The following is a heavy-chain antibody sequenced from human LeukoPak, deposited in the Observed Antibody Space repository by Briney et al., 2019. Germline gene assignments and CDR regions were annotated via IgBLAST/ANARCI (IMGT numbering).Heavy chain of an antibody. CDR3: ARDETALDS. J-gene: IGHJ4*02. CDR2: INQGGSEK. Sequence: GGSLRLSCAASGFTFSSYWMSWVRQAPEKGLEWVANINQGGSEKYYVDSVKGRLTISRDNAKNSLYLQMNSLRAEDTAVYYCARDETALDSWGQGTLVTVSP. V-gene: IGHV3-7*01. CDR1: GFTFSSYW. D-gene: IGHD5-18*01.